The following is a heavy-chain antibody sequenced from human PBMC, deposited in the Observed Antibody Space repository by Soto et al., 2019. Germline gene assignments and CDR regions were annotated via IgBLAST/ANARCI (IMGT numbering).Heavy chain of an antibody. CDR1: GGSISSYY. J-gene: IGHJ6*03. CDR2: IYYSGST. Sequence: SETLSLTCTVSGGSISSYYWSWIRQPPGKGLEWIGYIYYSGSTNYNPSLKSRVTISVDTSKNQFSLKLSSVTAADTAVYYCAREVVVVPAAGDYYYYYMDVWGKGTTVTVSS. D-gene: IGHD2-2*01. CDR3: AREVVVVPAAGDYYYYYMDV. V-gene: IGHV4-59*01.